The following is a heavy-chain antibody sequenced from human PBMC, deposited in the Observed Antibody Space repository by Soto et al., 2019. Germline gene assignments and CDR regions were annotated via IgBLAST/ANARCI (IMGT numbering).Heavy chain of an antibody. Sequence: GGSRRLSCAASGFTFSYSYMSGIGQAPGKGLEWISYITFSGNTVYYADSLKGRFTISRDNAKNSLYLQMNRLRAEDTAVYYCARVSWREKYGMDVWGQGTTVTVSS. CDR2: ITFSGNTV. CDR3: ARVSWREKYGMDV. V-gene: IGHV3-11*01. J-gene: IGHJ6*02. CDR1: GFTFSYSY.